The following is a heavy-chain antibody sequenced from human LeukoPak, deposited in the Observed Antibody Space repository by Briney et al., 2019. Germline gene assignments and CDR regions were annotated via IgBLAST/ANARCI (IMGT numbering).Heavy chain of an antibody. CDR2: IWYDGSNK. Sequence: PGGSLRLSCAASGFTFSRYWMHWVRQAPGKGLEWVAVIWYDGSNKYYADSVKGRFTISRDNSKNTLYLQMNSLRAEDTAVYYCARLYGTYPGWFDPWGQGTLVTVSS. J-gene: IGHJ5*02. V-gene: IGHV3-33*08. D-gene: IGHD4-17*01. CDR1: GFTFSRYW. CDR3: ARLYGTYPGWFDP.